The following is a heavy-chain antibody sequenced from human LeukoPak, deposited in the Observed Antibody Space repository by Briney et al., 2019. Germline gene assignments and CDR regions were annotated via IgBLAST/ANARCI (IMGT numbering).Heavy chain of an antibody. CDR3: ASYYYDSSGISTGIDP. CDR2: IYHSGST. CDR1: GYSISRGYY. V-gene: IGHV4-38-2*02. Sequence: TSSETLSLTCTVSGYSISRGYYWGWIRQPPGEGLEWIGSIYHSGSTYYNPSLKSRVTISVDTSKNQFSLKLSSVTAADTAVYYCASYYYDSSGISTGIDPWGQGTLVTVSS. D-gene: IGHD3-22*01. J-gene: IGHJ5*02.